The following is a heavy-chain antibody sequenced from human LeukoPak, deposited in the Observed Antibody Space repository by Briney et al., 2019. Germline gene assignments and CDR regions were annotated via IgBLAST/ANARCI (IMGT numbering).Heavy chain of an antibody. CDR1: GGSISSGDYY. CDR3: AREGPAAMVPSDY. J-gene: IGHJ4*02. CDR2: IYYSGST. Sequence: SETLSLTCTVSGGSISSGDYYWSWIRQPPGKGLEWIGYIYYSGSTYYNPSLKSRVTISVDTSKNQFSLKLSSVTAADTAVYYCAREGPAAMVPSDYWGQGTLVTVSS. V-gene: IGHV4-30-4*01. D-gene: IGHD2-2*01.